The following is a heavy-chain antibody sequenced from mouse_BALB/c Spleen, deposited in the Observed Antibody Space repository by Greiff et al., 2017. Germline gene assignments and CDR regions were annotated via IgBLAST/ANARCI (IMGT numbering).Heavy chain of an antibody. CDR2: ISSGGSYT. D-gene: IGHD1-1*01. V-gene: IGHV5-9-3*01. J-gene: IGHJ1*01. CDR3: ARPYGSSYEHFDV. Sequence: EVQGVESGGGLVKPGGSLKLSCAASGFTFSSYAMSWVRQTPEKRLEWVATISSGGSYTYYPDSVKGRFTISRDNAKNTLYLQMSSLRSEDTAMYYCARPYGSSYEHFDVWGAGTTVTVSS. CDR1: GFTFSSYA.